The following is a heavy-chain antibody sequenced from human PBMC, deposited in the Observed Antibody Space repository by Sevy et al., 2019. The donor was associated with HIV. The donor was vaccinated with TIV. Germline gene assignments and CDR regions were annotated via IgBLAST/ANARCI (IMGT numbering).Heavy chain of an antibody. CDR2: IKQDGSEK. CDR3: ARGAGFPIVVVTAEFDY. V-gene: IGHV3-7*01. J-gene: IGHJ4*02. Sequence: GSLRLSCAASGFTFSSYWMSWVRQAPGKGLEWVANIKQDGSEKYYVDSVKGRFTISRDNAKNSLYLEMNSLRAEDTAVYYCARGAGFPIVVVTAEFDYWGQGTLVTVSS. D-gene: IGHD2-21*02. CDR1: GFTFSSYW.